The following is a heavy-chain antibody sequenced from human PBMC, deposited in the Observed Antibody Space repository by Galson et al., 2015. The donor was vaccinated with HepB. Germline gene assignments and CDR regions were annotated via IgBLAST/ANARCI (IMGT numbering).Heavy chain of an antibody. CDR2: IIPILDTP. Sequence: SVKVSCKASGGTFSSYAITWVRQAPGQGLEWMGGIIPILDTPNYAQKFQGRVTITADESTSTAYMELSSLRSEDTAVYYCARGAGVGYRHGMGLYYYYMDVWGKGTTVTGSS. CDR1: GGTFSSYA. D-gene: IGHD5-18*01. CDR3: ARGAGVGYRHGMGLYYYYMDV. V-gene: IGHV1-69*13. J-gene: IGHJ6*03.